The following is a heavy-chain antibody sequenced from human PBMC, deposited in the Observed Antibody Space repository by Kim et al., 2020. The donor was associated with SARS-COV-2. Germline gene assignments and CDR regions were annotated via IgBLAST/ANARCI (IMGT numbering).Heavy chain of an antibody. CDR3: AKESSGSSGYFDS. CDR2: IIDGAARI. V-gene: IGHV3-23*01. J-gene: IGHJ4*02. Sequence: GGSLRLSCAASGVAFRIYAMSWVRQAPGKGLEWVSGIIDGAARIYYADSVKGRFTISRDNSKSTLYLQMNSLRAEDTAVYYCAKESSGSSGYFDSWGQGTLVTVSS. CDR1: GVAFRIYA. D-gene: IGHD6-6*01.